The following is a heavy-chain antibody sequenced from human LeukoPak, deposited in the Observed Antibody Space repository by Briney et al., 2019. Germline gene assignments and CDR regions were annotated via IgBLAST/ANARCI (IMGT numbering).Heavy chain of an antibody. D-gene: IGHD4-17*01. Sequence: SETLSLTCAVSGGSITNYYWSWIRQPAGKGLEWIGRIHGSGITHYNPSLTSRGTMSVDTSTNQSSLKLSSVTAAETAVYFCARDPRYDYGDYGFDYWGQGTLVTVSS. J-gene: IGHJ4*02. CDR2: IHGSGIT. CDR1: GGSITNYY. V-gene: IGHV4-4*07. CDR3: ARDPRYDYGDYGFDY.